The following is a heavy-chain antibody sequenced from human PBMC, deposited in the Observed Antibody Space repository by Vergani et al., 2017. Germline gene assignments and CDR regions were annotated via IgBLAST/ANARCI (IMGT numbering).Heavy chain of an antibody. CDR3: ARDLVSGR. Sequence: EVQLLEPGGGLVQPGGPLRFPCAALGSPSSSYAISWVGKAPGKGLEWVSAISGSGGSTYYADSVKGRFTISRDNSKNTLYLQMNSLRAEDTAVYYGARDLVSGRWGQGTLVTVSS. V-gene: IGHV3-23*01. CDR1: GSPSSSYA. J-gene: IGHJ4*02. D-gene: IGHD6-25*01. CDR2: ISGSGGST.